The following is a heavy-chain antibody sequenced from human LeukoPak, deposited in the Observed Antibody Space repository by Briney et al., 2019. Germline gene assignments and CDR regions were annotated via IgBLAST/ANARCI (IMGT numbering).Heavy chain of an antibody. CDR3: AREYYDFWSGLDY. CDR2: IIPILGIA. J-gene: IGHJ4*02. Sequence: GASVKVSCKASGYTFTSYYMHWVRQAPGQGLEWMGRIIPILGIANYAQKFQGRVTITADKSTSTAYMELSSLRSEDTAVYYCAREYYDFWSGLDYWGQGTLVTVSS. V-gene: IGHV1-69*04. D-gene: IGHD3-3*01. CDR1: GYTFTSYY.